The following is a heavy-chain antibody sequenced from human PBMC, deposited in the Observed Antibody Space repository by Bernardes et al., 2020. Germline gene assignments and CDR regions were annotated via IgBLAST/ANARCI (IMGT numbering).Heavy chain of an antibody. D-gene: IGHD6-13*01. CDR1: GGSFSGYY. V-gene: IGHV4-34*01. CDR3: ARGGRIAAAGDKYFDY. CDR2: LNHSGST. J-gene: IGHJ4*02. Sequence: TLSLTCAVYGGSFSGYYWSWIRQPPGKGLEWIGELNHSGSTNYNPSLKSRVTISVDTSKNQFSLKLSSVTAADTAVYYCARGGRIAAAGDKYFDYWGQGTLVTVSS.